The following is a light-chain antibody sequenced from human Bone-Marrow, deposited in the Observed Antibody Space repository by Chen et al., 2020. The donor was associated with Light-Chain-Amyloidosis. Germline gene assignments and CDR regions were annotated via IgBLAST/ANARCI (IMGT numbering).Light chain of an antibody. CDR1: DRDIRGYNY. CDR3: ASNTSAATWV. V-gene: IGLV2-14*03. Sequence: QSALTQPASVSGSPGQSITISCTETDRDIRGYNYVSCYQQPPGKAPKLIINDVSDRRSGVSDRVSGAKSGNTASRTISGLQAEDEADYYCASNTSAATWVFGGGTKLTVL. J-gene: IGLJ3*02. CDR2: DVS.